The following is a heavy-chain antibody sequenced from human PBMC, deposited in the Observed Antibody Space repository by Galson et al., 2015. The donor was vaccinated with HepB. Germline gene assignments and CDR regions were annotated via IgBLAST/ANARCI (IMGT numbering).Heavy chain of an antibody. Sequence: PALVKPTQTLTLTCTFSGFSLSTSGMCVSWIRQPPGKALEWLARIDWDDDKYYSTSLKTRLTISKDTSRNQVVLTMTNMDPVDTATYYCARTRVVPAADGLDYWGQGTLVTVSS. V-gene: IGHV2-70*11. CDR3: ARTRVVPAADGLDY. J-gene: IGHJ4*02. D-gene: IGHD2-2*01. CDR1: GFSLSTSGMC. CDR2: IDWDDDK.